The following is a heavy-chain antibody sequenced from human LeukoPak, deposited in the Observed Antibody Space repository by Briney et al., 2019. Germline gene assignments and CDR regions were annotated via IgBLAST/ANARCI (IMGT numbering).Heavy chain of an antibody. CDR3: ARATFGGDIDY. CDR2: IYYSGST. D-gene: IGHD3-16*02. Sequence: SETLSLTCTVSGGSISSSSYYWGWIRQPPGKGLEWIGSIYYSGSTNYNPSLKSRVTISVDTSKNQFSLKLSSVTAADTAVYYCARATFGGDIDYWGQGTLVTVSS. J-gene: IGHJ4*02. V-gene: IGHV4-39*07. CDR1: GGSISSSSYY.